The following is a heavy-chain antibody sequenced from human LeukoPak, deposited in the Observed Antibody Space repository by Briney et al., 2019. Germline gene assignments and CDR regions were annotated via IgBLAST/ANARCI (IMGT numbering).Heavy chain of an antibody. CDR2: IRYGGSNK. V-gene: IGHV3-30*02. CDR1: GFTFSSYG. J-gene: IGHJ6*03. Sequence: GGSLRLSCAASGFTFSSYGMHWVRQAPGKGLEWVAFIRYGGSNKYYADSVKGRFTISRDNSKNTLYLQMNSLGSEDTAMYYCAKGKGSGSDLFYSYYYMDVWGKGTTVTVSS. CDR3: AKGKGSGSDLFYSYYYMDV. D-gene: IGHD1-26*01.